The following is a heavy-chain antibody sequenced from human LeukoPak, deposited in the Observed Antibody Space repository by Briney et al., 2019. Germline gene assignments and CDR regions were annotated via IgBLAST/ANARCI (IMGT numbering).Heavy chain of an antibody. D-gene: IGHD3-3*01. CDR2: IYSGGST. V-gene: IGHV3-53*01. CDR1: GFTFSSNY. Sequence: QSGGSLRLSCAASGFTFSSNYMSWVRQAPGKGLEWVSVIYSGGSTYYADSVKGRFTISRDNSKNTLYLQMNSLRAEDTAVYYCARDTRHYDFWSGYYDYWGQGTLVTVSS. CDR3: ARDTRHYDFWSGYYDY. J-gene: IGHJ4*02.